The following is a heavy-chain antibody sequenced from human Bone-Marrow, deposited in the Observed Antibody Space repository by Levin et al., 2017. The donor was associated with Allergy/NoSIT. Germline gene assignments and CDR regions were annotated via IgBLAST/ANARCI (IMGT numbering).Heavy chain of an antibody. CDR1: GGTFSTYA. D-gene: IGHD2-2*01. J-gene: IGHJ6*03. CDR3: ASSCNNNNCYAVGGNFYYYMDV. V-gene: IGHV1-69*06. Sequence: ASVKVSCKVSGGTFSTYAISWVRQAPGQGLEWMGGIIPIFGPANYAQKFQGRVTITADKSTTTTFMELSSLRSEDTAVYYCASSCNNNNCYAVGGNFYYYMDVWGKGTTVTVSS. CDR2: IIPIFGPA.